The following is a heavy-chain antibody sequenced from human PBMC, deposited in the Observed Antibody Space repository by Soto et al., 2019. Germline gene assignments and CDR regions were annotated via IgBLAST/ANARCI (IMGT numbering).Heavy chain of an antibody. V-gene: IGHV1-18*01. Sequence: QGQLVQSGTEMKKPGASVKVSCKASGYTFTSYGISWVRQAPGHGLEWLGWISSYNGNTKSAQNVQGRVTMTRDTSTNTAYMELRSLRSDDTAVYYCARGEGDCINNICQGRFDPWGQGTLVTVSS. J-gene: IGHJ5*02. CDR2: ISSYNGNT. CDR1: GYTFTSYG. CDR3: ARGEGDCINNICQGRFDP. D-gene: IGHD2-8*01.